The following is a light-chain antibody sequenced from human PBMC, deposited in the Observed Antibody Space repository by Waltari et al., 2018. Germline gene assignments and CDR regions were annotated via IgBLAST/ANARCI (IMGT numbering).Light chain of an antibody. Sequence: QSALTQPASVSGTLGQSITISCSGTTSDVGSYALVPWYQQHPGEAPKLLICEVFKRPPDTSSRFSGAKSGSTASLTISGLQPEDEADYYCCSYAGRGTYVFGSGTKVTVL. CDR1: TSDVGSYAL. CDR2: EVF. CDR3: CSYAGRGTYV. J-gene: IGLJ1*01. V-gene: IGLV2-23*02.